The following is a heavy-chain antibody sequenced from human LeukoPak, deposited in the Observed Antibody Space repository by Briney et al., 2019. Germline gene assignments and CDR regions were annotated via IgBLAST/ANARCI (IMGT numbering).Heavy chain of an antibody. CDR2: ISSNGGST. V-gene: IGHV3-64D*06. D-gene: IGHD3-16*01. Sequence: RGSLRLSSSPSVFTLCSYAVYSGGQAPGQGLEYVSAISSNGGSTYYADSVKGRFTISRDNSKNTLYLQMSSLRAEVTAVYYCVKSYDWGRSLSTREHWGQGTLVTVSS. J-gene: IGHJ1*01. CDR3: VKSYDWGRSLSTREH. CDR1: VFTLCSYA.